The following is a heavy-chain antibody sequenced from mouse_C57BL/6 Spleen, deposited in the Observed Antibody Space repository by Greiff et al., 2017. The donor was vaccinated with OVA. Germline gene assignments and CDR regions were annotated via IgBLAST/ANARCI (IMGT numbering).Heavy chain of an antibody. D-gene: IGHD1-1*01. V-gene: IGHV10-1*01. CDR2: IRSKSNNYAT. J-gene: IGHJ4*01. CDR3: VRQDYYGSSYAMDY. Sequence: EVQVVESGGGLVQPKGSLKLSCAASGFSFNTYAMNWVRQAPGKGLEWVARIRSKSNNYATYYADSVKDRFTISRDDSESMLYLQMNNLKTEDTAMYYCVRQDYYGSSYAMDYWGQGTSVTVSS. CDR1: GFSFNTYA.